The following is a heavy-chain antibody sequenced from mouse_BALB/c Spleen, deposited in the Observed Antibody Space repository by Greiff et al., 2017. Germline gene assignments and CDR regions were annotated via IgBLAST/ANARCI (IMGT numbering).Heavy chain of an antibody. V-gene: IGHV3-8*02. J-gene: IGHJ4*01. CDR3: ARYLNLDYYAMDY. Sequence: EVKLVESGPSLVKPSQTLSLTCSVTGDSITSGYWNWIRKFPGNKLEYMGYISYSGSTYYNPSLKSRISITRDTSKNQYYLQLNSVTTEDTATYYCARYLNLDYYAMDYWGQGTSVTVSS. CDR1: GDSITSGY. CDR2: ISYSGST.